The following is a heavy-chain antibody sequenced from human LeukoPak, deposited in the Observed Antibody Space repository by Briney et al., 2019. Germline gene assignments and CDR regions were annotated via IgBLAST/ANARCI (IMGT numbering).Heavy chain of an antibody. D-gene: IGHD6-13*01. CDR1: GASVTSTSYY. Sequence: SETLSLTCTVSGASVTSTSYYWAWIRRPPGRGLEWIGTVYYSGSTYYNPSLTSRVAISVDTSKNQFSLKVSSVTAADTAVYCCARYQTPIAAAGSRYAFDIWGQGTMVTVSS. V-gene: IGHV4-39*01. J-gene: IGHJ3*02. CDR3: ARYQTPIAAAGSRYAFDI. CDR2: VYYSGST.